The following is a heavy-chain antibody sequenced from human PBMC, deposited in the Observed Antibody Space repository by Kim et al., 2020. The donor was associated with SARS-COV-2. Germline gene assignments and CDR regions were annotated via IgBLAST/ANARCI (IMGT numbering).Heavy chain of an antibody. CDR2: GNGNT. V-gene: IGHV1-3*01. Sequence: GNGNTIYSQKCQGRVTFTTDTSASTVYMELSFLRSEDSAVYYCLGGFYFDYWGQGTLVTVSS. CDR3: LGGFYFDY. J-gene: IGHJ4*02. D-gene: IGHD3-16*01.